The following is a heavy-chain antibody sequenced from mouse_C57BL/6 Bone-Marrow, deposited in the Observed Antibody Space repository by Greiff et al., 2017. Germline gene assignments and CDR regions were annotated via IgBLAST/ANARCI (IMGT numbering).Heavy chain of an antibody. CDR1: GYTFTSYW. CDR3: ARGDYGSSPSFDV. J-gene: IGHJ1*03. D-gene: IGHD1-1*01. CDR2: INPSNGGT. Sequence: VQLQQPGTELVKPGASVKLSCKASGYTFTSYWMHWVKQRPGQGLEWIGNINPSNGGTNYNEKFKSKATLTVDKSSSTAYMQLSSLTSEDSAVYDGARGDYGSSPSFDVWGTGTTVTVSS. V-gene: IGHV1-53*01.